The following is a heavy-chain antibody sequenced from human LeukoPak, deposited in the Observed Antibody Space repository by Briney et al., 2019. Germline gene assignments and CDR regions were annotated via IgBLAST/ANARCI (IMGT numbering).Heavy chain of an antibody. V-gene: IGHV3-23*01. Sequence: GGSLRLSCAASGFTFSSYAMSWVRQAPGKGLEWVSAISGSGGSTYYADSAKGRFTISRDNSKNTLYLRMDSLRAEDTAVYYCATHSTTGTTDYYYGMDVWGQGTTVTVSS. CDR2: ISGSGGST. J-gene: IGHJ6*02. CDR1: GFTFSSYA. CDR3: ATHSTTGTTDYYYGMDV. D-gene: IGHD1-1*01.